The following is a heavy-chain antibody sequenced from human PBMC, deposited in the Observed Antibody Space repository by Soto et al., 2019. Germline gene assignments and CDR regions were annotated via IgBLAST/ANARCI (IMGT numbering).Heavy chain of an antibody. J-gene: IGHJ6*02. CDR3: ARVVQDCSSTSCYMGYYYYGMDV. D-gene: IGHD2-2*02. CDR2: INPSGGST. CDR1: GYTFTSYY. V-gene: IGHV1-46*04. Sequence: ASVKVSCKASGYTFTSYYLHWVRQAPGQGLEWMGIINPSGGSTIYAQELQGRVIMTRDTSTSTVYMELSSLRSEDTAVYYCARVVQDCSSTSCYMGYYYYGMDVWGQGTTVTVSS.